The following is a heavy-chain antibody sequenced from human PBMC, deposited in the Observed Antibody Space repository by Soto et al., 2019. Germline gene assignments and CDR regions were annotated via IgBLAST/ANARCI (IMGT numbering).Heavy chain of an antibody. J-gene: IGHJ6*03. Sequence: GASVKVSCKVSGYTLTELSVHWVRQAPGKGLEWMGGFDPGDGTNYAQKFQGWVTMTRDTSISTAYMELSRLRSDDTAVYYCARGPQGKRLSYYYYYMDVWGKRTTVTVSS. CDR3: ARGPQGKRLSYYYYYMDV. CDR1: GYTLTELS. V-gene: IGHV1-24*01. CDR2: FDPGDGT. D-gene: IGHD3-16*02.